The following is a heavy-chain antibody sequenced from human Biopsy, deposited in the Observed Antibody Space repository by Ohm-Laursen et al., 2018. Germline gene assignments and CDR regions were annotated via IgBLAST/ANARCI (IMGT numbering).Heavy chain of an antibody. CDR2: IYYSGTT. Sequence: TLSLTCAVYGESFNGYYWTWIRQPPGKGLEWIASIYYSGTTNKNPSLKSRVTISVDTSKRQFYLELSSVTAADTAIYYCARVRGGFLEWFDYWGQGTLITVSS. CDR3: ARVRGGFLEWFDY. CDR1: GESFNGYY. D-gene: IGHD3-3*01. J-gene: IGHJ5*01. V-gene: IGHV4-34*11.